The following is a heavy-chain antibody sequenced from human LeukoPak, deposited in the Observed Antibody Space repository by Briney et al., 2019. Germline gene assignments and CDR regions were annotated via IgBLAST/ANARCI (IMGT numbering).Heavy chain of an antibody. J-gene: IGHJ6*02. CDR2: IGTTGDT. Sequence: GGSLRLSCAASGFTFGSYDLHWVRQATGKGLEWVSSIGTTGDTFYPDSVKGRFTISRDNAKNSFYLRMSSLRAGDTAVYYCTRGRYGMDVWGHGTTVIVSS. CDR1: GFTFGSYD. CDR3: TRGRYGMDV. V-gene: IGHV3-13*01.